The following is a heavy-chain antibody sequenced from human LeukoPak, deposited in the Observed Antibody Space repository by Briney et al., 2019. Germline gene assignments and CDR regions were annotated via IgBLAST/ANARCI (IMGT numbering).Heavy chain of an antibody. CDR2: INAGNGNT. V-gene: IGHV1-3*03. J-gene: IGHJ6*03. D-gene: IGHD4-11*01. CDR3: ARDALLDDYSNYGHYYYIDV. Sequence: GASVKVSCKASGYTFTSYAMHWVRQAPGQRLEWMGWINAGNGNTKYSQEFQGRVTITRDTSASTAYMELSSLRSEDMAVYYCARDALLDDYSNYGHYYYIDVWGKGTTVTVSS. CDR1: GYTFTSYA.